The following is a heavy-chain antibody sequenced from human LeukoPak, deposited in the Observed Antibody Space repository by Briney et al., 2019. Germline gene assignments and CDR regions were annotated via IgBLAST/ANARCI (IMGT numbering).Heavy chain of an antibody. D-gene: IGHD6-13*01. CDR1: GGSISSSSYY. CDR3: ATPGGYSSSWYGAEFDY. J-gene: IGHJ4*02. CDR2: IYYSGST. Sequence: SETLSLTCTVSGGSISSSSYYWGWIRQPPRKGLEWIGSIYYSGSTYYNPSLKSRVTISVDTSKNQFSLKLSSVTAADTAVYYCATPGGYSSSWYGAEFDYWGQGTLVTVSS. V-gene: IGHV4-39*01.